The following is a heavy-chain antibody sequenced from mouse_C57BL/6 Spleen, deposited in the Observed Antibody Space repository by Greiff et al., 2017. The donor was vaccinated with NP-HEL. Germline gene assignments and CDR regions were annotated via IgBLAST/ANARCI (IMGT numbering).Heavy chain of an antibody. J-gene: IGHJ4*01. CDR1: GYTFTSYG. CDR2: IYPRSGNT. V-gene: IGHV1-81*01. Sequence: QVHVKQSGAELARPGASVKLSCKASGYTFTSYGISWVKQRTGQGLEWIGEIYPRSGNTYYNEKFKGKATLTADKSSSTAYMELRSLTSEDSAVYFCARRLWLRRDYYAMDYWGQGTSVTVSS. D-gene: IGHD2-2*01. CDR3: ARRLWLRRDYYAMDY.